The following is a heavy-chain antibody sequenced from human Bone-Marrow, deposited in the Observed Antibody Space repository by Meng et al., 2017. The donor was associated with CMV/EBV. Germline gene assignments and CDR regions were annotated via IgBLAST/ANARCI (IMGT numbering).Heavy chain of an antibody. CDR3: ARSSGYYYTDY. CDR1: GFTFSSYW. D-gene: IGHD3-3*01. V-gene: IGHV3-7*01. CDR2: IKQDGSEK. J-gene: IGHJ4*02. Sequence: LSLTCGASGFTFSSYWMSWVRQAPGKGLEWVANIKQDGSEKNYVDSVKGRFTISRDNAKNSLYLQMNSLRSEDTAVYYCARSSGYYYTDYWGQGTLVTVSS.